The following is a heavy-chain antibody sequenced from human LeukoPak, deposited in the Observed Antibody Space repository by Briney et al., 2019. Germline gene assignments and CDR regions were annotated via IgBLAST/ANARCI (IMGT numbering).Heavy chain of an antibody. Sequence: GESLKISSKGSGYSFTSYWIGWVRQIPGKGLEWMGIIYPGDSDTRYSPSFQGQVTISADKSISTAYLQWSSLKASDTAMYYCARRVIVAQADAFDIWGQGTMVTVSS. CDR2: IYPGDSDT. D-gene: IGHD5-12*01. CDR3: ARRVIVAQADAFDI. V-gene: IGHV5-51*01. CDR1: GYSFTSYW. J-gene: IGHJ3*02.